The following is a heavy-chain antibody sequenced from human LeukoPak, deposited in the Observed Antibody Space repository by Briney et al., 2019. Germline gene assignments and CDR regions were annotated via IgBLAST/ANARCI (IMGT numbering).Heavy chain of an antibody. Sequence: GGSLRLSCAASGFTFSGSAMHWVRQASGQGLDWVGRIRSKGNSYATAYAASVKGRFTISRDDSKNTAYLQMNSLKTEDTAVYYCTSSGTVDYWGQGTLVTGSS. D-gene: IGHD6-25*01. V-gene: IGHV3-73*01. CDR2: IRSKGNSYAT. CDR3: TSSGTVDY. J-gene: IGHJ4*02. CDR1: GFTFSGSA.